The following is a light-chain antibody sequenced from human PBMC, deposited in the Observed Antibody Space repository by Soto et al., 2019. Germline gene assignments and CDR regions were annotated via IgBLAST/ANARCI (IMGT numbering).Light chain of an antibody. Sequence: QSVLTQPPSVSGAPGQRVXXSCTGSSSNIXXXXEVHWYQQIPGTAPKLLIYGNTNRPSGVPDRFSASKSGTSASLAITGLQAEDEADYYCSSYKTSITVFGGGTKLTVL. CDR2: GNT. V-gene: IGLV1-40*01. CDR1: SSNIXXXXE. CDR3: SSYKTSITV. J-gene: IGLJ3*02.